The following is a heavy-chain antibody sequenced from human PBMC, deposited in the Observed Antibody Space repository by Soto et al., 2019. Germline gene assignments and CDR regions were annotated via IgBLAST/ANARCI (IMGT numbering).Heavy chain of an antibody. CDR3: ARRYCSSTSCYEIDY. CDR2: IYYSGST. V-gene: IGHV4-39*01. J-gene: IGHJ4*02. Sequence: QLQLQESGPGLVKPSETLSLTCTVSGGSISSSSYYWGWIRQPPGKGLEWIGSIYYSGSTYYNPSLKSRVTISVDTSKNQFSLKLSSVTAADTAVYYCARRYCSSTSCYEIDYWGQGTLVTVSS. D-gene: IGHD2-2*01. CDR1: GGSISSSSYY.